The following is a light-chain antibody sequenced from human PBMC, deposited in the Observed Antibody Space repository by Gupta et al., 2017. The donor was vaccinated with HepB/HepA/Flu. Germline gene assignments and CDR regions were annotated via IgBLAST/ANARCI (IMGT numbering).Light chain of an antibody. CDR1: SSNIGSNT. CDR3: AAWDDSLNGWV. V-gene: IGLV1-44*01. Sequence: QSVPTQPPSASGTPGQRVTIPCSGSSSNIGSNTVNWYQQLPGTAPKLLIYSNNQRPSGVPYRFSGSKSGTSASLAISGLQSEDEADYYCAAWDDSLNGWVFGGGTKLTVL. J-gene: IGLJ3*02. CDR2: SNN.